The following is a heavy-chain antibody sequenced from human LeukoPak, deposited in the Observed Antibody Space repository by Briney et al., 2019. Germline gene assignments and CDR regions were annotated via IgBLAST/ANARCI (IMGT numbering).Heavy chain of an antibody. Sequence: GGSLRLSCAASGFTVSSNYMSWVRQAPGKGLEWVSVIYSGGSTYYADSVKGRFTISRDNSKNTLYLQMNSLRAEDTAVYYCAREYSYGFYFDYWGQGTLVTVSS. J-gene: IGHJ4*02. CDR1: GFTVSSNY. D-gene: IGHD5-18*01. V-gene: IGHV3-53*01. CDR2: IYSGGST. CDR3: AREYSYGFYFDY.